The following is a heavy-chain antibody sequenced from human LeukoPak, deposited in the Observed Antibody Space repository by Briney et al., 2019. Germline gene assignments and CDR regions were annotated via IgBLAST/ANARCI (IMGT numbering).Heavy chain of an antibody. CDR3: AKGGFLFYDSSGYYYRTSLDP. Sequence: GGSLRLSCAASGFTFSSYAMSWVRQAPGKGLEWVSAISGSGGSTYYADSVKGRFTISRDNSKNTLYLQMNSLRADDTAVYYCAKGGFLFYDSSGYYYRTSLDPWGQGTLVTVSS. D-gene: IGHD3-22*01. V-gene: IGHV3-23*01. CDR1: GFTFSSYA. J-gene: IGHJ5*02. CDR2: ISGSGGST.